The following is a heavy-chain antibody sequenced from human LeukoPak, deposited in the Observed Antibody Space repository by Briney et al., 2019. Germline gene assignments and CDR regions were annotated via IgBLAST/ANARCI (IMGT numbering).Heavy chain of an antibody. D-gene: IGHD3-22*01. V-gene: IGHV3-9*01. Sequence: GRSLRLSCAASGFTFDDYAMHWVRQAPGEGLEWVSGISWNSGSIGYADSVKGRFTISRDNAKNSLYLQMNTLRAEDTALYYCAKDDYYDSSGLDVWGQGTTVTVSS. J-gene: IGHJ6*02. CDR1: GFTFDDYA. CDR2: ISWNSGSI. CDR3: AKDDYYDSSGLDV.